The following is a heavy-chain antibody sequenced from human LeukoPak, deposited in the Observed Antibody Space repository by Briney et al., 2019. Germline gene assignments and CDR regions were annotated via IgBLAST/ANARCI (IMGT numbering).Heavy chain of an antibody. Sequence: KTGGSLRLSCAASGFTFSSYSMNWVRQAPGKGLEWVSSISSSSSYIYYADSVKGRFTISRDNAKNSPYLQMNSLRAEDTAVYYCARVPAVADYDYWGQGTLVTVSS. V-gene: IGHV3-21*01. CDR3: ARVPAVADYDY. J-gene: IGHJ4*02. CDR1: GFTFSSYS. CDR2: ISSSSSYI. D-gene: IGHD6-19*01.